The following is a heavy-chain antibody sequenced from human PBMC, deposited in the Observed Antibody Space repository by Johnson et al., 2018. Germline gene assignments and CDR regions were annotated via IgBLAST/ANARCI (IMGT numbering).Heavy chain of an antibody. CDR2: IGSSGYPL. J-gene: IGHJ6*03. Sequence: QVQLVQSGGGFVTPGGSLSLSCAASGFTFEDYYMTWIRQAPGKGPEWVAYIGSSGYPLYSGDSVTGRFTISRVNAQNSLYLQMHSLRAEDKAVDYCARGTGNLCYYSYYMDVGGKGTTVTVSS. V-gene: IGHV3-11*01. CDR1: GFTFEDYY. D-gene: IGHD4-23*01. CDR3: ARGTGNLCYYSYYMDV.